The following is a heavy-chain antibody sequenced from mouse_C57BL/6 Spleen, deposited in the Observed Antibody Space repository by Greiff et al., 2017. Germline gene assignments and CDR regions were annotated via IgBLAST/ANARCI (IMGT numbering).Heavy chain of an antibody. CDR1: GYTFTDYE. Sequence: QVQLQQSGAELVRPGASVTLSCKASGYTFTDYEMHWVKQTPVHGLEWIGAIDPAPGGTAYNQKFKGKAILTADKSSSTAYMELRSLTSEDSAVYYCTLVITTVVATGDDWGQGTTLTVAS. V-gene: IGHV1-15*01. J-gene: IGHJ2*01. CDR2: IDPAPGGT. CDR3: TLVITTVVATGDD. D-gene: IGHD1-1*01.